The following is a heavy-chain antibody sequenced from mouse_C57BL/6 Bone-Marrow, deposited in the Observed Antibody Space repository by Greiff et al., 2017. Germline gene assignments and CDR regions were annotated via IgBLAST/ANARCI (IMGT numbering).Heavy chain of an antibody. J-gene: IGHJ4*01. CDR3: ASSIFAY. CDR1: GFSLTSYG. Sequence: VQLQQSGPGLVQPSQSLSITCTVSGFSLTSYGVHWVRQSPGKGLAWLGVLWSGGSTDSNAAFISRLSISKDNSKSQVFFKMNSLQADDTAIYYCASSIFAYWGQGTSGTVSS. V-gene: IGHV2-2*01. CDR2: LWSGGST.